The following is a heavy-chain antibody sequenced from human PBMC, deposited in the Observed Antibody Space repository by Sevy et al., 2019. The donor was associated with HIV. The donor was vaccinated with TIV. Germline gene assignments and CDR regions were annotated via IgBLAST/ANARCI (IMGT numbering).Heavy chain of an antibody. J-gene: IGHJ4*02. V-gene: IGHV3-30-3*01. CDR2: VSSDGSEI. CDR1: GFTFSTYA. D-gene: IGHD7-27*01. Sequence: GGSLRLSCAVSGFTFSTYAMHWVRQAPGKGLECVAIVSSDGSEINYADSVKGRFTIYRDNSRNTLYLQMNSLRTEDTALYYCARDQLGGIDYWGQGTLVTVSS. CDR3: ARDQLGGIDY.